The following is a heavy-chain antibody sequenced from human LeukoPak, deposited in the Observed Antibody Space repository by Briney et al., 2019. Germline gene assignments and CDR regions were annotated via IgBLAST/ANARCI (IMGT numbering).Heavy chain of an antibody. Sequence: GGSLRLSCAASGFTVTTTYITRVRQAPGKGLEWVSVLHTDGRTYYADSVKGRFTISRDNSKNVLHLHMNSLIAEDTAMYYCARERERVGSSWYNAFDIWGQGTMVTVSS. V-gene: IGHV3-53*01. CDR3: ARERERVGSSWYNAFDI. CDR1: GFTVTTTY. D-gene: IGHD6-13*01. J-gene: IGHJ3*02. CDR2: LHTDGRT.